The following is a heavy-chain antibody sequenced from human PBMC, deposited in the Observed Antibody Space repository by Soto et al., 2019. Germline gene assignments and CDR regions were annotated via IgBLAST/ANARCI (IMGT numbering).Heavy chain of an antibody. D-gene: IGHD2-2*01. CDR1: GGSISSGDYY. V-gene: IGHV4-30-4*01. CDR2: IYYIGST. Sequence: QVQLQESGPGLVKPSQTLSLTCTVSGGSISSGDYYWSWIRQPPGKGLERIGYIYYIGSTDYNPSLKSRVTISVDTSENQFSLKLSSVTAADTAVYYCASLRLGYCSSTDCYQKPYYYNGMGVWGQGTTVTVSS. J-gene: IGHJ6*02. CDR3: ASLRLGYCSSTDCYQKPYYYNGMGV.